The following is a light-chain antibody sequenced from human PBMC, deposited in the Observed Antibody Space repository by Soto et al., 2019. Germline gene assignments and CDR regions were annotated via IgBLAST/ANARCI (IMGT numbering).Light chain of an antibody. CDR3: QHSYSTRWT. V-gene: IGKV1-39*01. Sequence: DIQMTQSPSSLSASVGDRVTITCRASQSISSYLNWYQQKPGKAPKLLIYAASSLQSGVPSRFSGCGSGTDFTLTISSLQPEDFATYYCQHSYSTRWTFGQGTKVEIK. CDR2: AAS. J-gene: IGKJ1*01. CDR1: QSISSY.